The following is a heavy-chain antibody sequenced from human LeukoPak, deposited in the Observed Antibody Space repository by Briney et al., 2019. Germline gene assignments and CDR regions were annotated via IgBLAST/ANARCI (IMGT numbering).Heavy chain of an antibody. V-gene: IGHV3-30*02. CDR3: AKVLGEYSIRSKPLDT. CDR1: GFTFSAYG. Sequence: GGSLRLSCAASGFTFSAYGMHWVRQAPVKGLEWVAFIRYDGSNKYYPDSVRGRFTVSRDNSKNTLYLQMNSLRPEDTAVYYCAKVLGEYSIRSKPLDTWGQGTLVTVSS. J-gene: IGHJ5*02. CDR2: IRYDGSNK. D-gene: IGHD6-13*01.